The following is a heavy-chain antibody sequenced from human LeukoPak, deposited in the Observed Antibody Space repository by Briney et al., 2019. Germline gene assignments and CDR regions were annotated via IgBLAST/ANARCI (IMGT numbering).Heavy chain of an antibody. CDR2: ISWNSGSI. D-gene: IGHD1-26*01. CDR3: AKGMGPIVGATRTYYYYYGMDV. CDR1: GFTFDDYA. V-gene: IGHV3-9*01. J-gene: IGHJ6*02. Sequence: PGGSLRLSCAASGFTFDDYAMHWVRQAPGKGLEWVSGISWNSGSIGYADSVKGRFTISRDNAKNSLYLQMNSLRAEDTALYYCAKGMGPIVGATRTYYYYYGMDVWGQGTTVTVSS.